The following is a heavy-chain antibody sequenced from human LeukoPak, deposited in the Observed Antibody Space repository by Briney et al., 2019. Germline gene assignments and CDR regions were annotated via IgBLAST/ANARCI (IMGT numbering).Heavy chain of an antibody. CDR2: ISWNSGSI. CDR3: AKDIGGIVPSYFRH. Sequence: GGSLRLSCAASGFTFDDYAMHWVRQAPGKGLEWVSGISWNSGSIGYADSVKGRFTISRDNAKNSLYLQMNSLRAEDTAVYYCAKDIGGIVPSYFRHWGQGTLVTVSS. V-gene: IGHV3-9*01. CDR1: GFTFDDYA. J-gene: IGHJ1*01. D-gene: IGHD1-26*01.